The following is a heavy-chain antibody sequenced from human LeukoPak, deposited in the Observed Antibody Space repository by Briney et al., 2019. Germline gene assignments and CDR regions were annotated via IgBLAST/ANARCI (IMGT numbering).Heavy chain of an antibody. CDR3: ARKSGITMVRGAFDP. CDR1: GGSISSSSYY. D-gene: IGHD3-10*01. CDR2: IYHSRST. Sequence: SETLSLTCTVSGGSISSSSYYWGWIRQPPGKGLEWIGSIYHSRSTYYNPSLKSRVTISVDTSKNQFSLKLSSVTAADTAVYYCARKSGITMVRGAFDPWGQGTLVTVSS. J-gene: IGHJ5*02. V-gene: IGHV4-39*07.